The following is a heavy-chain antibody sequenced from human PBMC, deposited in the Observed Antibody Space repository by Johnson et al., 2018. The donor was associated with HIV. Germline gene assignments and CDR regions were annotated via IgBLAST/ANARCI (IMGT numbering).Heavy chain of an antibody. D-gene: IGHD3-22*01. CDR1: GFSFDDYG. V-gene: IGHV3-20*04. CDR3: ARGLRDSSGHPFAFDF. CDR2: INWNGGTT. J-gene: IGHJ3*01. Sequence: VQLVESGGGEVRPGGSLRLSCAASGFSFDDYGMSWVRQAAGQGLEWVSGINWNGGTTRYEDSVKGRFTTSRDNANNSLYLQMNGLRDEDTALYYCARGLRDSSGHPFAFDFWGHGTMVTVSS.